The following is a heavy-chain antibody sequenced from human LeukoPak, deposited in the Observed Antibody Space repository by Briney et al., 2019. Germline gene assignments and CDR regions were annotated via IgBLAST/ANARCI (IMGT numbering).Heavy chain of an antibody. D-gene: IGHD2-2*01. Sequence: GGSLRLSCAAYGFTFDIYAMNWVRQAPGKGLEWVSTISGSADSTYYADSVKGRFTISRDQSKNTLYLKMSSLRADDTAVYYCAKSGLGYCSSTSCLYYFDYWGQGTLVTVSS. V-gene: IGHV3-23*01. CDR2: ISGSADST. CDR1: GFTFDIYA. J-gene: IGHJ4*02. CDR3: AKSGLGYCSSTSCLYYFDY.